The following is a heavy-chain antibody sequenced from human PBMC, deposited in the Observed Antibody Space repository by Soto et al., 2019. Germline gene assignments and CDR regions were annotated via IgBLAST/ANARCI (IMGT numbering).Heavy chain of an antibody. CDR3: ARELYCSSTSCYHQFTDGMDV. V-gene: IGHV4-4*02. D-gene: IGHD2-2*01. Sequence: QVQLQESGPGLVKPSGTLSLTCAVSGGSISSSNWWSWVRQPPGKGLEWIGEIYHSGSTNYNPSLKSRVTISVDKSKNQFSLKLSSVTAADTAVYYCARELYCSSTSCYHQFTDGMDVWGQGTTVTVSS. CDR2: IYHSGST. CDR1: GGSISSSNW. J-gene: IGHJ6*02.